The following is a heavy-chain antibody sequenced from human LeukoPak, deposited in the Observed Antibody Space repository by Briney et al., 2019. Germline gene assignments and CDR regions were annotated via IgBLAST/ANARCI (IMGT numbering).Heavy chain of an antibody. D-gene: IGHD3-10*01. CDR2: ISRSTRIL. V-gene: IGHV3-11*01. CDR1: GVTFSEDY. CDR3: ARREYDAFDI. Sequence: GGSLRLSCAASGVTFSEDYMNWIRQAPGKGLEWIAYISRSTRILYYADSVRGRFTISRDNAKKSLYLQMNSLTVEDTAMYYCARREYDAFDIWGQGTVVTVSS. J-gene: IGHJ3*02.